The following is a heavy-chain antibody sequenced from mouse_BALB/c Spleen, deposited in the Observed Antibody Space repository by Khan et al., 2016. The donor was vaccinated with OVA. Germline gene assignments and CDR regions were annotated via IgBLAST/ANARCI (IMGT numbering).Heavy chain of an antibody. CDR2: IYPGSSNT. D-gene: IGHD1-1*01. Sequence: VQLQESGPELVKPGASVKMSCKASGYTFTDYVLTWVKQRTGQGLEWIGEIYPGSSNTYYNEKLKGRATLTADKSSNTAYMQLSSLTSEDSAVYFCARGGYGTGGAFWGQGTLVTVSA. CDR3: ARGGYGTGGAF. V-gene: IGHV1-81*01. CDR1: GYTFTDYV. J-gene: IGHJ3*01.